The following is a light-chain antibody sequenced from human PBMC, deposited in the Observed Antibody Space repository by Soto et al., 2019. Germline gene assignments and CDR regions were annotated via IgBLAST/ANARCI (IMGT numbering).Light chain of an antibody. CDR1: QSLITRY. CDR2: GAS. J-gene: IGKJ5*01. CDR3: QQCGTSPT. Sequence: EIVLTQSPGTLSLFPGERATLSCRASQSLITRYLAWYQQKPGQAPRLLIYGASSRATGIPDRFSGSGSGTDFTLTISRLEPEDFAVYSCQQCGTSPTFGQGTRLEMK. V-gene: IGKV3-20*01.